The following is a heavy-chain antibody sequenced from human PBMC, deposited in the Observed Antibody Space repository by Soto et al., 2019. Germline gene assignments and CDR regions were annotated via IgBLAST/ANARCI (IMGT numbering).Heavy chain of an antibody. CDR2: LSGSGGST. CDR1: GFNFSTYS. J-gene: IGHJ5*02. CDR3: AKDTVPVATPWFDP. Sequence: GGSLRLSCAASGFNFSTYSMNWVRQAPGKGLEWVSTLSGSGGSTYYADSVKGRFTISRDNSKNTLYLQMNSLRAEDTAVYYCAKDTVPVATPWFDPWGQGTLVTVSS. V-gene: IGHV3-23*01. D-gene: IGHD2-2*01.